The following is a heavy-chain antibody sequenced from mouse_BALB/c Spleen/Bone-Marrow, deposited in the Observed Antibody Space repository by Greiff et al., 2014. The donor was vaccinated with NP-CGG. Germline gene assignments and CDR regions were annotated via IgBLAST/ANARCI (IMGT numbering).Heavy chain of an antibody. V-gene: IGHV1-15*01. Sequence: VQLVESGAALVRPGASVTLSCTASGYTFTDYEMHWLKQTPVHGLEWIGAIDPETGGIAYNQKFRGRATLTTDKSSSKAYRELRSRTSEDSAVYYCTRRDSSGYGAYWGQGTLVTASA. D-gene: IGHD3-2*01. J-gene: IGHJ3*01. CDR2: IDPETGGI. CDR1: GYTFTDYE. CDR3: TRRDSSGYGAY.